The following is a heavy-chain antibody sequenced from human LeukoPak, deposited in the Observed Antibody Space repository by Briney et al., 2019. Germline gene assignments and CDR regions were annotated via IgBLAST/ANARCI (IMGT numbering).Heavy chain of an antibody. D-gene: IGHD3-3*01. V-gene: IGHV1-18*01. CDR2: ISAYNGNT. CDR3: ARDGSGIFGVVNWFAP. CDR1: GYTFTSYG. Sequence: ASVKVSCKASGYTFTSYGISWVRQAPGQGLEWMGWISAYNGNTNYAQKLQGRVTMTTDTSTSTAYMELRSLRSDDTAVYYCARDGSGIFGVVNWFAPWGQGTPVTVSS. J-gene: IGHJ5*02.